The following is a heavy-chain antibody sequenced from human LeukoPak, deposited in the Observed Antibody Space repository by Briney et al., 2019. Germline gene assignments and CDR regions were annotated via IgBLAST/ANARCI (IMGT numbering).Heavy chain of an antibody. V-gene: IGHV3-21*01. D-gene: IGHD3-10*01. CDR3: ARDGSGSADVDFDY. Sequence: GGSLRLSCAASGFTFSSYSMNWVRQAPGKGLEWVSSVSSGSSYIYYADSVKGRFTISRDNAKNSLYLQMNSLRAEDTAVYYCARDGSGSADVDFDYWGQGTLVTVSS. CDR2: VSSGSSYI. J-gene: IGHJ4*02. CDR1: GFTFSSYS.